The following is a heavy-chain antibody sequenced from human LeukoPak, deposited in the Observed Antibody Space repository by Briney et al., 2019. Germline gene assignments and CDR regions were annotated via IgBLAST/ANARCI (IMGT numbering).Heavy chain of an antibody. CDR1: GGSISSSSYY. J-gene: IGHJ4*02. Sequence: SETLSLTCTVSGGSISSSSYYWGWIRQPPGKGLEWIGSIYYSGSTYYNPSLKSRVTISVDMSKNQFSLKLSSVTAADTAVYYCASSSLDNYDILTGYYRRFDYWGQGTLVTVSS. CDR2: IYYSGST. V-gene: IGHV4-39*07. D-gene: IGHD3-9*01. CDR3: ASSSLDNYDILTGYYRRFDY.